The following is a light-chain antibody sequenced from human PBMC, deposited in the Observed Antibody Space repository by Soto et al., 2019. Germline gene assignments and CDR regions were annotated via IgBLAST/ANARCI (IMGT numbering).Light chain of an antibody. CDR2: GAS. J-gene: IGKJ3*01. CDR1: QNVSSGY. CDR3: QQYGSTPPT. Sequence: EIVLTQSPGTLSVSPGERVTLSCRASQNVSSGYLAWYQQKPGQAPRLLIYGASTRAAGIPDRFSGNGSGTDFALTLSRLGPEDFVVYHCQQYGSTPPTFGPGTKVDIK. V-gene: IGKV3-20*01.